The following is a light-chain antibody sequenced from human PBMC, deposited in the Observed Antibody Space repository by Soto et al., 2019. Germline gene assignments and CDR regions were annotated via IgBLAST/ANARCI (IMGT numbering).Light chain of an antibody. J-gene: IGKJ1*01. CDR3: QQYGSSPRT. Sequence: EIVLTQSPGTLSLSPGERATLSCRASQSVNSGYLAWYQHTPGQAPRLLIYDTSPRATGIPDRFSGSGSGTDFTLTISRLEPEDFAVFYCQQYGSSPRTFGQGT. CDR1: QSVNSGY. V-gene: IGKV3-20*01. CDR2: DTS.